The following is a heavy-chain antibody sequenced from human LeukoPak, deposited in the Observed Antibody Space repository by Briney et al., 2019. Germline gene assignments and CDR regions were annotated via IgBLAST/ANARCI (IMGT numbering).Heavy chain of an antibody. CDR1: GGTFSSYA. Sequence: SVKVSCKASGGTFSSYAISWVRQAPGQGLEWMGRIIPIFGTANYAQKFQGRVTITTDESTSTAYMELSSLRSEDTAVYYCARDSYDFWSSAGYFDYWGQGTMVTVSS. CDR3: ARDSYDFWSSAGYFDY. J-gene: IGHJ4*02. V-gene: IGHV1-69*05. D-gene: IGHD3-3*01. CDR2: IIPIFGTA.